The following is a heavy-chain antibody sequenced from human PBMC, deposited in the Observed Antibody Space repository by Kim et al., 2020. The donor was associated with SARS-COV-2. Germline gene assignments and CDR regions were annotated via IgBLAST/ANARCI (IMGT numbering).Heavy chain of an antibody. CDR2: IKQDGSEK. CDR3: ARDHPRTWIQLGFGAVYYYGMDV. J-gene: IGHJ6*02. Sequence: GGSLRLSCAASGFTFSSYWMSWVRQAPGKGLEWVANIKQDGSEKYYVDSVKGRFTISRDNAKNSLYLQMNSLRAEDTAVYYCARDHPRTWIQLGFGAVYYYGMDVWGQGTTVTVSS. CDR1: GFTFSSYW. D-gene: IGHD5-18*01. V-gene: IGHV3-7*03.